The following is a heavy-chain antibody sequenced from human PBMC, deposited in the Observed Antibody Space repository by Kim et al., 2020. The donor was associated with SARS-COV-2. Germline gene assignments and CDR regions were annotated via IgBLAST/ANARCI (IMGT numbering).Heavy chain of an antibody. D-gene: IGHD4-17*01. CDR3: AREDYGGNLYYGMDV. J-gene: IGHJ6*02. CDR1: GFTFSSYA. CDR2: ISSNGGRT. V-gene: IGHV3-64*01. Sequence: GGSLRLSCAASGFTFSSYAMHWVRQAPGKGLEYVSAISSNGGRTYYANSVKGRFTISRDNSKNTLYLQMGSLRAEDMAVYYCAREDYGGNLYYGMDVWGQGTTVTVSS.